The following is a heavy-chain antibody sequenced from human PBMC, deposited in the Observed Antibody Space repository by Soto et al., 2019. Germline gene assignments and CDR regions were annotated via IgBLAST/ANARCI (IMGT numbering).Heavy chain of an antibody. J-gene: IGHJ4*02. Sequence: EVHLLESGGGLIQPGGSLRLSCAASGFTFNNYAMAWVRQAPGKGLEWVSSIINTGDCRYYADSVKGRFTISRDNSKNTLYLQMNSLSADDTAVYYCAKGRTIVVVTTSLDSWGQGTPVTVSS. D-gene: IGHD2-21*02. CDR1: GFTFNNYA. V-gene: IGHV3-23*01. CDR2: IINTGDCR. CDR3: AKGRTIVVVTTSLDS.